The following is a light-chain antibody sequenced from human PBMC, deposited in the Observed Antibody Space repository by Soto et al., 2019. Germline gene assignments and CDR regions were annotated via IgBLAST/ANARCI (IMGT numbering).Light chain of an antibody. V-gene: IGLV2-14*01. CDR2: AVS. CDR1: SSDVGLYDY. Sequence: QSALTQPASVSGSPGRSITISCTGTSSDVGLYDYVSWYQQHPGKAPQLMIYAVSNRPSGVSNRFSASKSGNTASLFISGLQAEDEADYYCSSYTSSSTLVFGTGTKVTVL. J-gene: IGLJ1*01. CDR3: SSYTSSSTLV.